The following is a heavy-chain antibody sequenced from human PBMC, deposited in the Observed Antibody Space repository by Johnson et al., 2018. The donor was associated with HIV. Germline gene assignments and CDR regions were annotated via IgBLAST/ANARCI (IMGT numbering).Heavy chain of an antibody. Sequence: QMLLVESGGGLVKPGGSLRLSCAASGFTFSDYYMSWIRQAPGKGLEWVSYISSSGSTIYYADSVKGRFTISRDNSRNTLFLQMNSLRAEDTAVYYCARGPVMVRGVTDAFDIWGQGTMVTVSS. CDR2: ISSSGSTI. D-gene: IGHD3-10*01. V-gene: IGHV3-11*04. CDR1: GFTFSDYY. J-gene: IGHJ3*02. CDR3: ARGPVMVRGVTDAFDI.